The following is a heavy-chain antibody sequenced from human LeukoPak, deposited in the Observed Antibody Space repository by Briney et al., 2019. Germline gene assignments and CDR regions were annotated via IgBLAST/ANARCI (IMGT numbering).Heavy chain of an antibody. J-gene: IGHJ6*04. Sequence: PSETLPLTCTVSGGSISSYYWSWIRQPPGMGLEWIGYIYYSGSTNYNPSLKSRVTISVDTSKNQFSLKLSSVTAADTAVYYCAGTLPGYCSSTSCQSYYYYGMDVWGKGTTVTVSS. CDR3: AGTLPGYCSSTSCQSYYYYGMDV. V-gene: IGHV4-59*01. D-gene: IGHD2-2*01. CDR1: GGSISSYY. CDR2: IYYSGST.